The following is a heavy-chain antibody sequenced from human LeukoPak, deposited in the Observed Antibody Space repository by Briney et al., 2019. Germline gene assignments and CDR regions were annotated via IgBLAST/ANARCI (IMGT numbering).Heavy chain of an antibody. CDR1: GYTFTSYG. J-gene: IGHJ4*02. Sequence: ASVKVSCKVSGYTFTSYGISWVRQAPGQGLEWMGWISAYNGNTNYAQKLQGRVTMTTDTSTSTAYMELRSLRSDDTAVYYCARARFGELLYPDFDYWGQGTLVTVSS. V-gene: IGHV1-18*01. D-gene: IGHD3-10*01. CDR3: ARARFGELLYPDFDY. CDR2: ISAYNGNT.